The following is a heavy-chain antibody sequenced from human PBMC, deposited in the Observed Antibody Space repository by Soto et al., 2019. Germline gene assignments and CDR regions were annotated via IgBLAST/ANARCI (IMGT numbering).Heavy chain of an antibody. Sequence: PGGSLRRSCAASGFTFSNYAMNWIRHAPWKGLEWVSIIGGIGQYTFYADSVRGRFTFSRDNSKTMLYMEMNNLRAEDTAMYFCPNGGTRHIYRMDAWGPGTPIIVSS. J-gene: IGHJ6*02. CDR3: PNGGTRHIYRMDA. V-gene: IGHV3-23*01. D-gene: IGHD2-2*01. CDR2: IGGIGQYT. CDR1: GFTFSNYA.